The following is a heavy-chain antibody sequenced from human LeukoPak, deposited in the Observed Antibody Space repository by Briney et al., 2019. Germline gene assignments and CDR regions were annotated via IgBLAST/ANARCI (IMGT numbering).Heavy chain of an antibody. J-gene: IGHJ3*02. V-gene: IGHV4-34*01. D-gene: IGHD3-3*01. CDR1: GGSFSGYY. Sequence: SETLSLTCAVYGGSFSGYYWSWIRQPPGKGLEWIGEINHSGSTNYNPSLKSRVTISVDTSKNQFSLKLSSVTAADTAVYYCARVRPILRFLEWLPDAFGIWGQGTMVTVSS. CDR3: ARVRPILRFLEWLPDAFGI. CDR2: INHSGST.